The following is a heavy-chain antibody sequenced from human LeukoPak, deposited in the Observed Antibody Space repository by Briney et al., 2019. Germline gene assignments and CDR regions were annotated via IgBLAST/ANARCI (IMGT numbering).Heavy chain of an antibody. CDR3: ARVRGQYSSSWYYFDY. CDR2: IYYSGST. J-gene: IGHJ4*02. CDR1: GGSISSYY. V-gene: IGHV4-59*01. Sequence: PSETLSLTCTVSGGSISSYYWSWIRQPPGKGLEWIGYIYYSGSTNYNPSLKSPVTISVDTSKNQFSLKLSSVTAADTAVYYCARVRGQYSSSWYYFDYWGQGTLVTVSS. D-gene: IGHD6-13*01.